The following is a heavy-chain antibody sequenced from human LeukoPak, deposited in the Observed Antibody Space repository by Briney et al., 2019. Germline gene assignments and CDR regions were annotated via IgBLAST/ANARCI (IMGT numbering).Heavy chain of an antibody. Sequence: PSETLSLTXTVSGGSISSSSYNWGWIGQPPGKGLGWIGSIYYSGSTYSNPSLKSRVTISVDTSKNQFSLKLSSVTAADTAVYYCARHSYLLNWSGYYTDYYYYMDVWGKGTTVTVSS. CDR2: IYYSGST. V-gene: IGHV4-39*01. D-gene: IGHD3-3*01. CDR3: ARHSYLLNWSGYYTDYYYYMDV. J-gene: IGHJ6*03. CDR1: GGSISSSSYN.